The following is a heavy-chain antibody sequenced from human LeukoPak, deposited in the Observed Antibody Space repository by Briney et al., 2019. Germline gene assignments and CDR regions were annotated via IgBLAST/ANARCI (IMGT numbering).Heavy chain of an antibody. D-gene: IGHD3-10*01. V-gene: IGHV1-69*05. CDR2: SIPIFGTA. J-gene: IGHJ3*02. CDR3: ARGTYGQRGFAFEI. CDR1: GGTFSSYA. Sequence: ASVKDTCKSSGGTFSSYAISWVRQAPGQGLEWMGGSIPIFGTANFVQRFQGRATINTDEHTSTAYMEPNSLRDEDTHVYYCARGTYGQRGFAFEIWGPGTMVTVSS.